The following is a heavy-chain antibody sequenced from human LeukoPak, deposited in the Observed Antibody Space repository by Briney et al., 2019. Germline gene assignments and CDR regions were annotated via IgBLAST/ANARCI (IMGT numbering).Heavy chain of an antibody. Sequence: ASVKVSCKASGYTFTSYGISWVRQAPGQGLEWMGWISAYNGNTNYAQKLQGRVTMTTDTSTSTAYMELRSLRSGDTAVYYCARGEISEYSYGYGYWGQGTLVTVSS. V-gene: IGHV1-18*01. CDR1: GYTFTSYG. D-gene: IGHD5-18*01. J-gene: IGHJ4*02. CDR3: ARGEISEYSYGYGY. CDR2: ISAYNGNT.